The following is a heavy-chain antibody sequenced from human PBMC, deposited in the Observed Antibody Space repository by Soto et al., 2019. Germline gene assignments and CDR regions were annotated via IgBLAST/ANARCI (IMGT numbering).Heavy chain of an antibody. D-gene: IGHD2-15*01. J-gene: IGHJ6*02. CDR3: ARGIVVVVAATPPPHYCYYGMDV. V-gene: IGHV1-18*01. Sequence: ASVKVSCKASGYTFTSYGISWVRQAPGQGLEWMGWISAYNGNTNYAQKLQGRVTMTTDTSTSTAYMELRSLRSDDTAVYYCARGIVVVVAATPPPHYCYYGMDVWGQGTTVTVSS. CDR1: GYTFTSYG. CDR2: ISAYNGNT.